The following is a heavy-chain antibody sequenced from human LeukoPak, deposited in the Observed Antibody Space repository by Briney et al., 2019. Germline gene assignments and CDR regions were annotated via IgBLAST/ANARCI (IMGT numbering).Heavy chain of an antibody. Sequence: GGSLRLSCAASGFTFRNSWMHWLRRAPGKGLVWVSRISADGSDTIYADSVQGRFTISRDNAKNTLFLHMNSLRAEDTAVYYCARDRGGSGPTTTDYWGQGTLVTVSS. J-gene: IGHJ4*02. D-gene: IGHD6-19*01. CDR1: GFTFRNSW. CDR2: ISADGSDT. CDR3: ARDRGGSGPTTTDY. V-gene: IGHV3-74*01.